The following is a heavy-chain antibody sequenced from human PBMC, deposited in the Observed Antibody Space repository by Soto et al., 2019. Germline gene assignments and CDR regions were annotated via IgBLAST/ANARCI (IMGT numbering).Heavy chain of an antibody. J-gene: IGHJ6*03. CDR2: ISSSSSVI. D-gene: IGHD2-15*01. CDR1: GFILSDCA. CDR3: ARALRGEVLVAATRDYYYYMDV. Sequence: GGSLRLSCATSGFILSDCAMNWVRQAPGKGLEWVSYISSSSSVIDYADSVKGRFTISRDNSKNTLYLQMNSLRAEDTAVYYCARALRGEVLVAATRDYYYYMDVWGKGTTVTGSS. V-gene: IGHV3-48*01.